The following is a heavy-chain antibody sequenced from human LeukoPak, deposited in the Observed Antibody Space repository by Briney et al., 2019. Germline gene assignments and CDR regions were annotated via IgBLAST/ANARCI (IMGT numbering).Heavy chain of an antibody. V-gene: IGHV1-18*01. CDR3: ARAGRAARHYYYYYYYMDV. D-gene: IGHD6-6*01. CDR2: ISAYNGNT. Sequence: GASVKVSCKASGYTFTSYGISWVRQAPGKGLEWMGWISAYNGNTNYAQKLQGRVTMTTDTSTSTAYMELRSLRSDDTAVYYCARAGRAARHYYYYYYYMDVWGKGTTVTVSS. J-gene: IGHJ6*03. CDR1: GYTFTSYG.